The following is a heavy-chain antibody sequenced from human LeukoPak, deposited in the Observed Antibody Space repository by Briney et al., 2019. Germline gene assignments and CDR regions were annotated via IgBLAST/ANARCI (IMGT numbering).Heavy chain of an antibody. Sequence: PGGSLRLSCAASGFTFSSHAMSWVRQAPGKGLEWVSGISGSGGDTYHADSVKGRFTISRDNSKNMLNLQMNSLRVEDTALYYCAKDQNYESSGYYGGFDYWGQGTLVTVSS. CDR2: ISGSGGDT. V-gene: IGHV3-23*01. D-gene: IGHD3-22*01. CDR1: GFTFSSHA. CDR3: AKDQNYESSGYYGGFDY. J-gene: IGHJ4*02.